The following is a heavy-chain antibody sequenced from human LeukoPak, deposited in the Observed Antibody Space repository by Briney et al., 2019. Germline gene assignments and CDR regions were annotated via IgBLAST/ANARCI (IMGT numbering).Heavy chain of an antibody. Sequence: GGSLRLSCAASGFTFSSYEMNWVRQAPGKGLEWVSYISGSSSTMYYADSVRGRFTISRDNAKNSLSLQMNSLRAEDTAIYYCARDGNYDSSGYYFDFDYWGQGTLVTVSS. D-gene: IGHD3-22*01. CDR2: ISGSSSTM. J-gene: IGHJ4*02. V-gene: IGHV3-48*03. CDR3: ARDGNYDSSGYYFDFDY. CDR1: GFTFSSYE.